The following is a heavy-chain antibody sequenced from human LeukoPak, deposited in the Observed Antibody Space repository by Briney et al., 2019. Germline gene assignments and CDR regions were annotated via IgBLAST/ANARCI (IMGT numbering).Heavy chain of an antibody. CDR2: TWYDGSNK. V-gene: IGHV3-33*01. CDR1: GFTFSSYG. CDR3: ARGDYYDSSYSLDY. D-gene: IGHD3-22*01. J-gene: IGHJ4*02. Sequence: GGSLRLSCAASGFTFSSYGMHWVRQAPGKGLEWVAVTWYDGSNKYYADSVKGRFTISRDNSKNTLYLQMNSLRAEDTAVYYCARGDYYDSSYSLDYWGQGTLVTVSS.